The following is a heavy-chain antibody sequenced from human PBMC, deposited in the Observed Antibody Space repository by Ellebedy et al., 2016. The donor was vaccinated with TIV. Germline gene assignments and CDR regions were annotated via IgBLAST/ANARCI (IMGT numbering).Heavy chain of an antibody. CDR3: ARVWVVVANDMDV. Sequence: ASVKVSCKASGYTFTSYDINWVRQAPGQGLEWMGWISVYNGNTNYAQKFQGRVTMTTDTPTSTAYMELRGLRSDDTAVYYCARVWVVVANDMDVWGQGTTVTVSS. CDR1: GYTFTSYD. CDR2: ISVYNGNT. J-gene: IGHJ6*02. D-gene: IGHD2-21*01. V-gene: IGHV1-18*01.